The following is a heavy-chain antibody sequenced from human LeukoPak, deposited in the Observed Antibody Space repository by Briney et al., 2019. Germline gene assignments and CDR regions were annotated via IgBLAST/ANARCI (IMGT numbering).Heavy chain of an antibody. CDR2: IIPILGIA. CDR3: ARALTDYYDSSGYYPLIH. Sequence: SVKVSCKASGGTFSSYAIRWVRQAPGQGLEWMGRIIPILGIANYAQKFQGRVTITADKSTSTAYMELSSLRSEDTAVYYCARALTDYYDSSGYYPLIHWGQGTLVTVSS. CDR1: GGTFSSYA. J-gene: IGHJ4*02. D-gene: IGHD3-22*01. V-gene: IGHV1-69*04.